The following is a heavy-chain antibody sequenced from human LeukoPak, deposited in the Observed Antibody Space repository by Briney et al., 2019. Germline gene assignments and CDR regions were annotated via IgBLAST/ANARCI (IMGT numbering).Heavy chain of an antibody. CDR1: GFTFSSYA. CDR2: ISYDGSHK. D-gene: IGHD3-22*01. CDR3: ARVPYYYDSSGYDRPYAEYFQH. J-gene: IGHJ1*01. V-gene: IGHV3-30*15. Sequence: GGSLRLSCAASGFTFSSYAMNWVRQAPGRGLEWVAVISYDGSHKYYADSVKGRFTISRDTSKNTLYLQMSSLRPDDTAVYYCARVPYYYDSSGYDRPYAEYFQHWGQGTLVTVSS.